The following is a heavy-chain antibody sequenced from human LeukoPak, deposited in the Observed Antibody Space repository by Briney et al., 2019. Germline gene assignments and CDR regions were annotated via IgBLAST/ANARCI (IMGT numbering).Heavy chain of an antibody. V-gene: IGHV4-38-2*02. D-gene: IGHD4-17*01. CDR1: GYSISSGYY. Sequence: PSETLSLTCTVSGYSISSGYYWGWIRQPPGKGLEWIGSIYHSGSTYYNPSLKSRVTISVDTSKNQFSLKLSSVTAADTAVYYCAREGDYGDHLYAFDIWGQGTMVTVSS. CDR2: IYHSGST. J-gene: IGHJ3*02. CDR3: AREGDYGDHLYAFDI.